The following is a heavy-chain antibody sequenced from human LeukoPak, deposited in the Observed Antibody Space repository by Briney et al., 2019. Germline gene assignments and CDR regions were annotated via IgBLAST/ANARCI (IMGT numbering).Heavy chain of an antibody. J-gene: IGHJ2*01. CDR2: ITGDGKTI. V-gene: IGHV3-43*02. CDR1: GFTLDDYA. D-gene: IGHD1-7*01. Sequence: GGSLRLSCAAYGFTLDDYAMHWVRHAPGKGLEWVALITGDGKTIYYADSVKGRFTISRDNSRNSLYLQMNSLRTEDTALYYCAKDDGTTAFWYFDLWGRGTLVTVSS. CDR3: AKDDGTTAFWYFDL.